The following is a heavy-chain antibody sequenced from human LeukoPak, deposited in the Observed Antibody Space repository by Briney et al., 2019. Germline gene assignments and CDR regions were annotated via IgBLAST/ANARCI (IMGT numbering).Heavy chain of an antibody. CDR2: ISSSSSTI. CDR3: ARGYPPYDPGYYYYYMDV. Sequence: SGGSLRLSCAASGFTFSSYSMNWVRQAPGKGLEWVSYISSSSSTIYYADSVKGRFTISRDNSKNTLYLQMGSLRAEDMAVYYCARGYPPYDPGYYYYYMDVWGKGTTVTVSS. J-gene: IGHJ6*03. V-gene: IGHV3-48*01. D-gene: IGHD3-3*01. CDR1: GFTFSSYS.